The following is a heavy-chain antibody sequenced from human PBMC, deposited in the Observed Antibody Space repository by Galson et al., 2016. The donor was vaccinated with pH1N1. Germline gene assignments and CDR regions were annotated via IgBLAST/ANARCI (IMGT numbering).Heavy chain of an antibody. CDR3: ARLDYGDYSGYFEY. J-gene: IGHJ4*02. V-gene: IGHV2-70*01. CDR1: GFSLRTSGMC. Sequence: PALVKPTQTLTLTCTFSGFSLRTSGMCVSWIRQPPGKALEWLALLDWDDDKYYCTSLKARLTISKDTSKNQVVLTMTNMDPVDTATYYCARLDYGDYSGYFEYWGQGTLVTVSS. CDR2: LDWDDDK. D-gene: IGHD4-17*01.